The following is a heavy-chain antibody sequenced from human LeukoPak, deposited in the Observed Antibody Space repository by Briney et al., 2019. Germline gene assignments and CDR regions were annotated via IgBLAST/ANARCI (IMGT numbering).Heavy chain of an antibody. J-gene: IGHJ3*02. Sequence: ASVKVSCKASGYTFTSYDINWVRQATGQGLEWMGWMNPNSGNTGYAQKFQGRVTMTRNTSISTAYMELSSLRSEDTAVYYCATEGYCGGDCYLNIWGQGTMVTVSS. D-gene: IGHD2-21*02. V-gene: IGHV1-8*01. CDR2: MNPNSGNT. CDR3: ATEGYCGGDCYLNI. CDR1: GYTFTSYD.